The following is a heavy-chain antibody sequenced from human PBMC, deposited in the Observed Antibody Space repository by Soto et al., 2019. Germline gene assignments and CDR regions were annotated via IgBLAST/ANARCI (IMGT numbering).Heavy chain of an antibody. CDR3: ARGMDDDFWIGSSTDYYMDV. J-gene: IGHJ6*03. D-gene: IGHD3-3*01. CDR1: GFTFSSYG. V-gene: IGHV3-33*01. Sequence: QVQLVESGGGVVQPGRSLRLSCAASGFTFSSYGMHWVRQAPGKGLEWVAVIWYDGSNKYDADSVKGRFTISRDNSKNTRYLQMNSLRAEDTAVYYCARGMDDDFWIGSSTDYYMDVWGKGSTVTVSS. CDR2: IWYDGSNK.